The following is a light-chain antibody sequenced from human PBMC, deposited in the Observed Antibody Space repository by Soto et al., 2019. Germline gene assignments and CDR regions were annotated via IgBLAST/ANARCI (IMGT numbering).Light chain of an antibody. J-gene: IGKJ4*01. CDR3: QQYNSWPLT. CDR2: GAS. V-gene: IGKV3-15*01. CDR1: QSLNSD. Sequence: ETVMTQSPATLSMSPGDRATLSCRASQSLNSDLAWYQQKPGQAPRLLIYGASTRATGIPGRFSGSGSGTEFTLTISSLQSEDFAVYYCQQYNSWPLTFGGGTKVDIK.